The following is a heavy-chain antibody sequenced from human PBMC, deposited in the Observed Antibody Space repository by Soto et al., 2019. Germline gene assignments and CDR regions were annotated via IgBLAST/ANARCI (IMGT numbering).Heavy chain of an antibody. CDR3: ARGYFDSGHGYDL. J-gene: IGHJ5*02. CDR1: GHLFNNHW. D-gene: IGHD3-10*01. Sequence: LGESLKISCKGPGHLFNNHWIGWVRQTPGKGLEWMGLIFTRDSETKTSPSFQGHVSFSVDNSINTVYLQWTSLNTTDTGIYFCARGYFDSGHGYDLWGQGTLVTVSS. V-gene: IGHV5-51*01. CDR2: IFTRDSET.